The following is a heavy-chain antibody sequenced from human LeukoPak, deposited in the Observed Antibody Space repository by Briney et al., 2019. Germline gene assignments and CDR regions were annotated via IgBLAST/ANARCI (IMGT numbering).Heavy chain of an antibody. D-gene: IGHD3-10*01. CDR1: GYTFTSYD. J-gene: IGHJ4*02. CDR2: VNPNSGNT. Sequence: GASVKVSCKASGYTFTSYDINWVRQSTGQGLEWMGWVNPNSGNTGYAQKFQGRVTMTRNTSISTAYMELSSLRSEDTAVYYCARILTYRPKYYYGSGSYSGFGYWGQGTLVTVSS. CDR3: ARILTYRPKYYYGSGSYSGFGY. V-gene: IGHV1-8*01.